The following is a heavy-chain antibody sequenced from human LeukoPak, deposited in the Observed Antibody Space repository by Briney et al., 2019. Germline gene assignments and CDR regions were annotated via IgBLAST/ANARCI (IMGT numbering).Heavy chain of an antibody. CDR3: TIGYCSSTSCYEYYYYGMDV. D-gene: IGHD2-2*01. CDR1: GFTFSSYA. V-gene: IGHV3-15*01. CDR2: IKSKTDGGTT. J-gene: IGHJ6*02. Sequence: GGSLRLSCAASGFTFSSYAMSWVRQAPGKGLEWVGRIKSKTDGGTTDYAAPVKGRFTISRDDSKNTLYLQMNSLKTEDTAVYYCTIGYCSSTSCYEYYYYGMDVWGQGTTVTVSS.